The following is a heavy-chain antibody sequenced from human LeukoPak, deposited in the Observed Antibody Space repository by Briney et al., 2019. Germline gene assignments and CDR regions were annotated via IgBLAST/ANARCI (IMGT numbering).Heavy chain of an antibody. CDR3: ASSMIVVVRKGYFDY. V-gene: IGHV3-48*03. Sequence: PGGSLGLSCAASGFTFSSYEMNWVRQAPGKGLEWVSYISSSGSTIYYADSVKGRFTISRDNAKNSLYLQMNSLRAEDTAVYYCASSMIVVVRKGYFDYWGQGTLVTVSS. D-gene: IGHD3-22*01. CDR2: ISSSGSTI. J-gene: IGHJ4*02. CDR1: GFTFSSYE.